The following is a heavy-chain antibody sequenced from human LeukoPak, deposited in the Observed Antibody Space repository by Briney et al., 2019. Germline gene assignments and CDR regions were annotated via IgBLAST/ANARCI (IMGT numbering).Heavy chain of an antibody. D-gene: IGHD3-9*01. J-gene: IGHJ4*02. CDR1: GGSIISYY. CDR2: IYYSGST. V-gene: IGHV4-59*06. CDR3: ARDRGYYDILTGFFSPSNFDY. Sequence: PSETLSLTCSVSGGSIISYYWSWIRQHPGKGLEWIGYIYYSGSTYYNPSLKSRVTISVDTSKNQFSLKLSSVTAADTAVYYCARDRGYYDILTGFFSPSNFDYWGQGTLVTVSS.